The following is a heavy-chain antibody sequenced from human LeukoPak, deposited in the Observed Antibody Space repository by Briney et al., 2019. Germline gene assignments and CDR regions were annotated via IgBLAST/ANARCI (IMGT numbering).Heavy chain of an antibody. CDR3: AKDWKEVAYCSGGSCYSDY. V-gene: IGHV3-23*01. CDR2: ISGSGGKA. Sequence: PGGSLRLSCAVSGFTFSSYAMSWVRQAPGKGREGVSVISGSGGKAVYADSVKGRFTISRDNSKNTLYLQMNRLRDDDPAVYYCAKDWKEVAYCSGGSCYSDYWGQGTLVSVSS. J-gene: IGHJ4*02. CDR1: GFTFSSYA. D-gene: IGHD2-15*01.